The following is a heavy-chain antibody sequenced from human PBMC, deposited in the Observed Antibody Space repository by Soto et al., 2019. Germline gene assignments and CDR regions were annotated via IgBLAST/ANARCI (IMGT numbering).Heavy chain of an antibody. CDR1: GYTFTRYG. CDR3: ARSIDYDILTGYSHYYYYGMDV. V-gene: IGHV1-18*01. CDR2: ISAYNGNT. Sequence: ASGKVSCKASGYTFTRYGISWVRQAPGRGLEWMGWISAYNGNTNYAQKLQGRVTMTTDTSISTAYMELSRLRSDDTAVYYCARSIDYDILTGYSHYYYYGMDVWGQGTTVTVSS. D-gene: IGHD3-9*01. J-gene: IGHJ6*02.